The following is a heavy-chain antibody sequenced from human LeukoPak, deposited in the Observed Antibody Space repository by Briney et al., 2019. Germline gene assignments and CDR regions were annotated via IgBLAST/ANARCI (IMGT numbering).Heavy chain of an antibody. Sequence: SETLSLTCAVYGGFFSGYYWSWIRQPPGKGLEWIGEINHSGSTNYNPSLKSRVTISVDTSKNQFFLKLSSVTAADTAVYYCARVVRWGSSGSPCYYYGMDVWGQGTTVTVSS. D-gene: IGHD1-26*01. CDR2: INHSGST. CDR1: GGFFSGYY. CDR3: ARVVRWGSSGSPCYYYGMDV. V-gene: IGHV4-34*01. J-gene: IGHJ6*02.